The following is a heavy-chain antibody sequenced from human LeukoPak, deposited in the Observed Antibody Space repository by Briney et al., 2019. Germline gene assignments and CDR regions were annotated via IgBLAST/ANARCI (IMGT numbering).Heavy chain of an antibody. J-gene: IGHJ6*02. CDR1: GFTFSSYS. Sequence: PGGSLRLSCAASGFTFSSYSMNWVRQAPGKGLEWVSYISSSSSTIYYADSVKGRFTISRDNSKNTLYLQMNSLRAEDTAVYYCARDLVGIYSSYYYGMDVWGQGTTVTVSS. D-gene: IGHD3-10*01. V-gene: IGHV3-48*01. CDR2: ISSSSSTI. CDR3: ARDLVGIYSSYYYGMDV.